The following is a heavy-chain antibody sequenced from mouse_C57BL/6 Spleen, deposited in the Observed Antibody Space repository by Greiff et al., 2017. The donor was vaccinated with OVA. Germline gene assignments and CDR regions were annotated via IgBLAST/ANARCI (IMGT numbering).Heavy chain of an antibody. V-gene: IGHV1-5*01. CDR3: TRERVYGSSPWFAY. CDR2: IYPGNSDT. D-gene: IGHD1-1*01. J-gene: IGHJ3*01. Sequence: VQLQQSGTVLARPGASVKMSCKTSGYTFTSYWMHWVKQRPGQGLEWIGAIYPGNSDTSYNQKFKGKAKLTTVTSASTAYMELSSLTNEDSAVYYFTRERVYGSSPWFAYWGQGTLVTVSA. CDR1: GYTFTSYW.